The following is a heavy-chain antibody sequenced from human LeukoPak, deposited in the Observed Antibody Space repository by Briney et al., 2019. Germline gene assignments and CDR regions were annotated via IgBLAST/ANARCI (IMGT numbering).Heavy chain of an antibody. V-gene: IGHV4-59*01. Sequence: PSETLSLTCAVSGGSISTYYWSWIRQPPGKGLEWIGYFFYSGSTKCNPSLKSRVTISVDTSKNQFSLKLNSVTAADTAVYYCASGPGWFDPWGQGTLVTVSS. CDR1: GGSISTYY. CDR2: FFYSGST. J-gene: IGHJ5*02. D-gene: IGHD3-10*01. CDR3: ASGPGWFDP.